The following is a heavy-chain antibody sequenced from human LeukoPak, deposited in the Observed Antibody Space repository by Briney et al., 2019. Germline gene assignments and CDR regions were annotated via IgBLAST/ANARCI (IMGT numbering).Heavy chain of an antibody. V-gene: IGHV3-30*02. CDR3: AKDGVLFNYDPYYFDY. CDR2: IRYDGSNK. J-gene: IGHJ4*02. CDR1: GFTFSSYG. D-gene: IGHD3-3*01. Sequence: GGSLRLSCAASGFTFSSYGMHWVRQAPGKGLEWVAFIRYDGSNKYYADSVKGRFTISRDNSKNTLYLQMNSLRAEDTAVYYCAKDGVLFNYDPYYFDYWGQGTLVTVSS.